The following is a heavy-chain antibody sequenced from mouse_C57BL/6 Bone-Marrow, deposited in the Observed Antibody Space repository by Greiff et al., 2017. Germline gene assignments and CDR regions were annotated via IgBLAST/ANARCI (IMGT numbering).Heavy chain of an antibody. CDR3: ARKWYDYDAWSAY. CDR2: IYPGSGST. D-gene: IGHD2-4*01. CDR1: GYTFTSYW. J-gene: IGHJ3*01. Sequence: QVQLQQPGAELVKPGASVKMSCKASGYTFTSYWITWVKQRPGQGLEWIGDIYPGSGSTNYNEKFKSKATLTVDTSSSTAYMQLSSLTSEDSAVYYCARKWYDYDAWSAYWGQGTLVTVSA. V-gene: IGHV1-55*01.